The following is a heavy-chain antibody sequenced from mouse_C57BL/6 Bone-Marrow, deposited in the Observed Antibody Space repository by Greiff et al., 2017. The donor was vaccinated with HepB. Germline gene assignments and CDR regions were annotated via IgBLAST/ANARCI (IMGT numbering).Heavy chain of an antibody. CDR1: GYTFTSYG. V-gene: IGHV1-81*01. Sequence: QVQLKESGAELARPGASVKLSCKASGYTFTSYGISWVKQRTGQGLEWIGEIYPRSGNTYYNEKFKGKATLTADKSSSTAYMVLRSLTSEDSAVYFCARGDDYSSSWFAYWGQGTLVTVSA. D-gene: IGHD3-1*01. CDR3: ARGDDYSSSWFAY. J-gene: IGHJ3*01. CDR2: IYPRSGNT.